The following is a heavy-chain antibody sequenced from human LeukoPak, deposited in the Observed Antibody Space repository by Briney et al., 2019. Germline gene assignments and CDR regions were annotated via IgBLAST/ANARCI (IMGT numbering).Heavy chain of an antibody. CDR3: ARDNSGVLDY. J-gene: IGHJ4*02. Sequence: SETLSLTCTVAGAFISSGGYYWSWIRQCPGKGLEWIGYIYYTGNTYYNPSLKSRVAISVDTSKNQFSLKLSCVTAADTAVYYCARDNSGVLDYWGQGTLVTVSS. CDR1: GAFISSGGYY. V-gene: IGHV4-31*03. D-gene: IGHD3-10*01. CDR2: IYYTGNT.